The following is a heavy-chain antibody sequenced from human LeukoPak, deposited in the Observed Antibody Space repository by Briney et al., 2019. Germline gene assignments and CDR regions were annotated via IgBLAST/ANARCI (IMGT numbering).Heavy chain of an antibody. CDR3: AREGGFHSPAGI. J-gene: IGHJ3*02. Sequence: SETLSLTCTVSGGSISSGDYYWSWIRQPPGKGLEWIGYIYYSGSTYYNPSLKSRLTISVDTSKNHFSLKLSSVTAADTAVYYCAREGGFHSPAGIWGQGTMVTVSS. V-gene: IGHV4-30-4*01. D-gene: IGHD1-26*01. CDR2: IYYSGST. CDR1: GGSISSGDYY.